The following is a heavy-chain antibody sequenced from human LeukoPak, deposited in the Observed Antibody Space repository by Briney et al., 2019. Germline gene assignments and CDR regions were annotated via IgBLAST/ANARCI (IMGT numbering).Heavy chain of an antibody. CDR3: ARGAWWRDGWFDP. Sequence: GGSLRLSCAASGFTFSSYSMNWVRQAPGKGLEWVSSISSSSSYIYYADSVEGRFTISRDNAKNSLYLQMNSLRAEDTAVYYCARGAWWRDGWFDPWGQGTLVTVSS. CDR2: ISSSSSYI. D-gene: IGHD2-15*01. J-gene: IGHJ5*02. CDR1: GFTFSSYS. V-gene: IGHV3-21*01.